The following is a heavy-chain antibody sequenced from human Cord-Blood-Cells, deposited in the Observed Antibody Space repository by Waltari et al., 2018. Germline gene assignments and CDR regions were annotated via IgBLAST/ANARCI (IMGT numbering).Heavy chain of an antibody. J-gene: IGHJ3*02. CDR1: GYTFTGYY. D-gene: IGHD6-13*01. V-gene: IGHV1-2*02. Sequence: QVQLVQSGAEVKKPGASVKVSCKASGYTFTGYYMHWVRQAPGRGLEWMGWINPNRGGTNYAQKFQGRVTMTRDTSISTAYMELSRLRSDDTAVYYCARDGGSSSWYAFDIWGQGTMVTVSS. CDR3: ARDGGSSSWYAFDI. CDR2: INPNRGGT.